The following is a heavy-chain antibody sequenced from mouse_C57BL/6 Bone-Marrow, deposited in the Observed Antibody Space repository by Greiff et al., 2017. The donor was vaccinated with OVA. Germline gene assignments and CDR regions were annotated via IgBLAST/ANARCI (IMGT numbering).Heavy chain of an antibody. J-gene: IGHJ1*03. Sequence: QVQLKESGPGLVQPSQSLSITCTVSGFSLTSYGVHWVRQSPGKGLEWLGVIWSGGSTDYNAAFISRLSISKDNSKSQVFFKMNSLQADDTAIYYCARFYYYGSSYGWYFDVWGTGTTVTVSS. D-gene: IGHD1-1*01. CDR1: GFSLTSYG. V-gene: IGHV2-2*01. CDR2: IWSGGST. CDR3: ARFYYYGSSYGWYFDV.